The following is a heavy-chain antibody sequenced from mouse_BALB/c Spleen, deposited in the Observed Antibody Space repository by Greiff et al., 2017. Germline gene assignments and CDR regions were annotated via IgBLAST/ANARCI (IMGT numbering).Heavy chain of an antibody. CDR3: ARGYYGSSSDY. CDR2: IDPANGNT. D-gene: IGHD1-1*01. V-gene: IGHV14-3*02. CDR1: GFNIKDTY. Sequence: EVQGVESGAELVKPGASVKLSCTASGFNIKDTYMHWVKQRPEQGLEWIGRIDPANGNTKYDPKFQGKATITADTSSNTAYLQLSSLTSEDTAVYYCARGYYGSSSDYWGQGTTLTVSS. J-gene: IGHJ2*01.